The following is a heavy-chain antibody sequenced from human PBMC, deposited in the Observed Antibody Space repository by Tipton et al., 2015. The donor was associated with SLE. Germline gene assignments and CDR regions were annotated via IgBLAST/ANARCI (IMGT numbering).Heavy chain of an antibody. CDR1: AISVDSGHF. J-gene: IGHJ3*02. Sequence: TLSLTCNVSAISVDSGHFWGWVRQPPGKGLEWIATVYQSGQTVTTYYTPSLKSRVTISVDTSKNQLSLSLISVTAAATAVYYCARHPPSIAGAARAYDIRRQRTLV. CDR2: VYQSGQTVTT. CDR3: ARHPPSIAGAARAYDI. D-gene: IGHD1-26*01. V-gene: IGHV4-38-2*02.